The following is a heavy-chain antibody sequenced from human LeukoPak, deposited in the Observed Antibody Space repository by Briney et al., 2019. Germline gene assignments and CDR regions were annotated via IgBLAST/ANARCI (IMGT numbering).Heavy chain of an antibody. J-gene: IGHJ4*02. D-gene: IGHD1-26*01. Sequence: PSETLSLTCTVSGGSVSSGRYYWSWIRQPPGKGLEWIGYFYYSGSTNYNPSLKSRVTISVDTSKNQFSLKLSSVTAADTAVYYCARQTGSYFSYFDYWGQGTLVTVSS. V-gene: IGHV4-61*01. CDR2: FYYSGST. CDR1: GGSVSSGRYY. CDR3: ARQTGSYFSYFDY.